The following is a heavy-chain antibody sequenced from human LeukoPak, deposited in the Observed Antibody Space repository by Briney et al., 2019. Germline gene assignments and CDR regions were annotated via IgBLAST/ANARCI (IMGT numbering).Heavy chain of an antibody. V-gene: IGHV1-2*02. CDR2: INPNSGGT. Sequence: GASVKVSCKASGYTFTDYYMHWVRQAPGQGLEWMGWINPNSGGTNYAQKFQGRVTMTRDTSISTAYMELSRLRSDDTAVYYCAREDIVVVPAASNSENNWFDPWGQGTLVTVSS. CDR3: AREDIVVVPAASNSENNWFDP. CDR1: GYTFTDYY. J-gene: IGHJ5*02. D-gene: IGHD2-2*01.